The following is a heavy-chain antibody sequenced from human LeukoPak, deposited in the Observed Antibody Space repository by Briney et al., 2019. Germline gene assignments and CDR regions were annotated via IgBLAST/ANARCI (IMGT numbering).Heavy chain of an antibody. CDR3: ARGPHRSMVRGVYTFDY. J-gene: IGHJ4*02. Sequence: PGGSLRLSCAASGFTFSSYSMNWVRQAPGKGLEWVSSISSSSSYIYYADSVKGRFTISRDNAKNSLYLQMNSLRAEDTAVYYCARGPHRSMVRGVYTFDYWGQGTLVTVSS. V-gene: IGHV3-21*04. D-gene: IGHD3-10*01. CDR2: ISSSSSYI. CDR1: GFTFSSYS.